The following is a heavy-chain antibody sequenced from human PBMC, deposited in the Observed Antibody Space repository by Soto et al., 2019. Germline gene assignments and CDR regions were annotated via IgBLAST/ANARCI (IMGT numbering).Heavy chain of an antibody. V-gene: IGHV3-23*01. CDR2: ITNSGAGT. D-gene: IGHD2-15*01. Sequence: EVQLLESGGGLVQPGGSLRLSCAASGFTFSTYAMSWVRQAPGKGLEWVSTITNSGAGTYYAHSVKGRLTISRDNSKSTLDLQMNSLRAEDTAVYYCATANLHGRGFQDYWGQGTLVTVSS. J-gene: IGHJ4*02. CDR3: ATANLHGRGFQDY. CDR1: GFTFSTYA.